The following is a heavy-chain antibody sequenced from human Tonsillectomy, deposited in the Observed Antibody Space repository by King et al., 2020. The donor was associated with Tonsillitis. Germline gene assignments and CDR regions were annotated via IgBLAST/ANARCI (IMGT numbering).Heavy chain of an antibody. Sequence: QLQESGPGVVKPSETLSLTCTVSGGSISSSDHYWAWIRQPPGKGLEWIGYMYSSGTLFYNPSLKSRITISGGTSENRFSLRLNSVTAADTAVYFCARYVSGSFDYWGQGALVTVSS. CDR3: ARYVSGSFDY. D-gene: IGHD1-26*01. V-gene: IGHV4-39*01. CDR1: GGSISSSDHY. CDR2: MYSSGTL. J-gene: IGHJ4*02.